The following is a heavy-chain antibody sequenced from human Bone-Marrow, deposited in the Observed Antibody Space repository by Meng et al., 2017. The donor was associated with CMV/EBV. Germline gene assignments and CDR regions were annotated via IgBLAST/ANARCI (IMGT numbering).Heavy chain of an antibody. CDR3: ARAGPKYYGAYYYYGMDV. CDR1: GGSFSGYY. J-gene: IGHJ6*02. CDR2: INHSGST. V-gene: IGHV4-34*01. D-gene: IGHD3-3*01. Sequence: SETLSLTCAVYGGSFSGYYWSWIRQPPGKGLEWIGEINHSGSTNYNPSLESRVTISVDTSKNQFSLKLSSVTAADTAVYYCARAGPKYYGAYYYYGMDVWGQGTTVTVSS.